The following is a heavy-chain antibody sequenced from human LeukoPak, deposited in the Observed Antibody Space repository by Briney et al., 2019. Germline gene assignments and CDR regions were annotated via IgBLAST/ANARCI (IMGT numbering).Heavy chain of an antibody. CDR1: GFTFSSYS. J-gene: IGHJ4*02. CDR2: ISSSGSYI. V-gene: IGHV3-21*01. D-gene: IGHD3-22*01. Sequence: GRSLILSCAASGFTFSSYSMNWVREAPGKGLEWVSSISSSGSYIYYADSVKGRFTISRDNAKNSLYLQMSSLRAEDTAVYYCASEYYYDSSGYYYVSSYFDYWGQGTLVTVSS. CDR3: ASEYYYDSSGYYYVSSYFDY.